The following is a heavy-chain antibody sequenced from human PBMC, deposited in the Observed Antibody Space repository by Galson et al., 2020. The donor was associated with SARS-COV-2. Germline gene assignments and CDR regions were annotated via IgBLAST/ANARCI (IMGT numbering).Heavy chain of an antibody. Sequence: TGGSLRLSCTASGFTFGDYAMSWVRQAPGKGLEWVGFISSIAYGATTEYAASVKGSFTISRDDSRSIAYLQMNSLKTDDTAVYYCLTFGGFVAIDYWGQGTLVTVSS. V-gene: IGHV3-49*04. J-gene: IGHJ4*02. CDR1: GFTFGDYA. CDR2: ISSIAYGATT. CDR3: LTFGGFVAIDY. D-gene: IGHD3-16*02.